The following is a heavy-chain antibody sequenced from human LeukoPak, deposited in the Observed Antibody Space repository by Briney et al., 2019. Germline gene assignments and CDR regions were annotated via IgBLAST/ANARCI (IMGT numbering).Heavy chain of an antibody. Sequence: PEASVKVSCKASGYTFTSYGISWVRQAPGQGLEWMGLISAYNGNTNYAQKLRGRVTMTTDTSTSTAYMELRSLRSDDTAVYYCAGREGSSSWYCFDPWGEGPRVSVS. J-gene: IGHJ5*02. D-gene: IGHD6-13*01. CDR2: ISAYNGNT. V-gene: IGHV1-18*01. CDR1: GYTFTSYG. CDR3: AGREGSSSWYCFDP.